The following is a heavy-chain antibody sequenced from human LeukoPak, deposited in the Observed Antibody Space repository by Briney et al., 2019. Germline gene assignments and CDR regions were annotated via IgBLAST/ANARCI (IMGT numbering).Heavy chain of an antibody. CDR1: GFTFSDYA. Sequence: GRSLRLSCAASGFTFSDYAMSWVRQAPGKGLEWLATISGRGDGTYYADSAKGRFTISRDNSKSTLYLQMSSLRVDSTAIYYCAKSGDGAAFVQHWGQGTLVTVSS. CDR3: AKSGDGAAFVQH. CDR2: ISGRGDGT. V-gene: IGHV3-23*01. D-gene: IGHD4/OR15-4a*01. J-gene: IGHJ1*01.